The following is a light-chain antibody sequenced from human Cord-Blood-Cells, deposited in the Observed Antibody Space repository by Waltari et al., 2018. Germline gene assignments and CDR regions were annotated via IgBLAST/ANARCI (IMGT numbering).Light chain of an antibody. CDR3: QQYNSYSPYT. V-gene: IGKV1-5*01. Sequence: DIQMTQSPSTLSASVGDRVTITCRASQSISSWLAWYQQKPGKAPNLLIYDASSLESGGPSRSSGCGSGTEFTLTISSLQPDDFATYYCQQYNSYSPYTFGQGTKLEIK. J-gene: IGKJ2*01. CDR1: QSISSW. CDR2: DAS.